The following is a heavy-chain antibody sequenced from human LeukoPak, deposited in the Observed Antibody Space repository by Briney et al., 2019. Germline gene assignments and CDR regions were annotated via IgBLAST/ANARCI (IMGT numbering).Heavy chain of an antibody. J-gene: IGHJ4*02. CDR2: ISGSGGST. D-gene: IGHD3-3*01. CDR3: SWGGSGYYAY. V-gene: IGHV3-23*01. Sequence: GGSLRLSCAASGFTFSNYAMNWVRQAPGKGLEWVSGISGSGGSTYYADSVKGRFTISRDNSKNTLYLQMNSLRAGDTAVYYCSWGGSGYYAYWGQGTLVTVSS. CDR1: GFTFSNYA.